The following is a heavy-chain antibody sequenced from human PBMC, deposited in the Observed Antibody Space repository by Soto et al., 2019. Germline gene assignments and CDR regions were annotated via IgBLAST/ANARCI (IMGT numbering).Heavy chain of an antibody. V-gene: IGHV1-3*01. CDR3: ARDQGMLTFGGLMPKVRYYSGLDV. J-gene: IGHJ6*02. Sequence: ASVKVSCKXSGYAFTVNPIQRGRHDPGQSLEWVGWINVGNGDTRFSRKFQGRVTLTRDTSASTVYMELSSLRSEDTAVYYCARDQGMLTFGGLMPKVRYYSGLDVSGQGTTVTVSS. D-gene: IGHD3-16*01. CDR2: INVGNGDT. CDR1: GYAFTVNP.